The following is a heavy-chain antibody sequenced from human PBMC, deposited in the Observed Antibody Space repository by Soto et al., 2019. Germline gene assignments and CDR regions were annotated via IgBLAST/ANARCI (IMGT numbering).Heavy chain of an antibody. V-gene: IGHV4-39*01. CDR1: GGSISSSSYY. Sequence: QLQLQESGPGLVKPSETLSLTCTVSGGSISSSSYYWGWIRQPPGKGLEWIGSIYYSGSTYYNPSLKSRVTISVDTSKNQFSLKLSSVTAADTAVYYCASIYVVATTDLFDYWGQGTLVTVSS. D-gene: IGHD5-12*01. CDR3: ASIYVVATTDLFDY. J-gene: IGHJ4*02. CDR2: IYYSGST.